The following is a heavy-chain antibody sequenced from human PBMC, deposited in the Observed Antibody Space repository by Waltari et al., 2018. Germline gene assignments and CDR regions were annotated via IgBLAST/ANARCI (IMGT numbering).Heavy chain of an antibody. CDR3: ATIGWEMATISGPSGGS. Sequence: EVQLVESGGGVVRPGGSLRLSCAASGFTFDDYGMTWVRQAPGKGLEWVSDINWNGGSTGYADSVKGRFTISRDSAKTSLYLQMNSLRAEDTALYYCATIGWEMATISGPSGGSWGQGTLVTVSS. CDR2: INWNGGST. D-gene: IGHD5-12*01. J-gene: IGHJ5*02. CDR1: GFTFDDYG. V-gene: IGHV3-20*04.